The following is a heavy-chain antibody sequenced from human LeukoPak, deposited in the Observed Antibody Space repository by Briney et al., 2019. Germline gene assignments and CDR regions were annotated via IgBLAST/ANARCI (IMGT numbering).Heavy chain of an antibody. CDR3: AKDPAGIQPYNWFDP. Sequence: GGSLRLSCAASGFTFSSYAMSWVRQAPGKGLEWVSAISGSGGSTYYADSVKGRFTISRDNSKNTLYPQMNSLRAEDTAVYYCAKDPAGIQPYNWFDPWGQGTLVTVSS. CDR2: ISGSGGST. CDR1: GFTFSSYA. D-gene: IGHD5-18*01. J-gene: IGHJ5*02. V-gene: IGHV3-23*01.